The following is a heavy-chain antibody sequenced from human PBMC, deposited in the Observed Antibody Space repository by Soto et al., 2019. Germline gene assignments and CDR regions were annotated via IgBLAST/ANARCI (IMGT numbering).Heavy chain of an antibody. CDR3: TRRQFYYFGLDV. J-gene: IGHJ6*02. Sequence: QLVESGGALVQPGESLKLSCAASGFSFSDSAIQWVRQAPGKGLEWVGRIRTDANTYATAYAASVTGRFTISRDDSRNTAYLQMNSLKTEDTAVYFCTRRQFYYFGLDVWGQGTTVIVSS. V-gene: IGHV3-73*02. CDR1: GFSFSDSA. D-gene: IGHD6-19*01. CDR2: IRTDANTYAT.